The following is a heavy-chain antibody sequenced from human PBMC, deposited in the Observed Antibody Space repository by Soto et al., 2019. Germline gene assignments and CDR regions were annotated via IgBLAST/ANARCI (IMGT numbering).Heavy chain of an antibody. D-gene: IGHD3-16*01. Sequence: EVQLVESGGASVQPGGSLRLSCAASGFSRSKYWMHWVRQAPGKGLEWVSRVNGDGSSTTYADSVSGRFIISRDNAKNTVFLQMSSLRADETARYYCARGGSTDFYGLLDLWGQGTQVIVSS. CDR2: VNGDGSST. CDR3: ARGGSTDFYGLLDL. CDR1: GFSRSKYW. V-gene: IGHV3-74*01. J-gene: IGHJ5*02.